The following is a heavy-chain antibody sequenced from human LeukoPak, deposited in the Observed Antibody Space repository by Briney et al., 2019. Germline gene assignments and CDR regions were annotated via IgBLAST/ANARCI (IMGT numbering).Heavy chain of an antibody. J-gene: IGHJ4*02. D-gene: IGHD4-17*01. CDR3: ARGEDYGDYFDY. CDR1: GFTFSYYS. Sequence: GGSLRLSCVASGFTFSYYSMSWVRQAPGKGLEWVANIKQDGSEKYYVDSVKGRFTISRDNSKNTLSLQMNSLRAEDTAVYYCARGEDYGDYFDYWGQGTLVTVSS. V-gene: IGHV3-7*03. CDR2: IKQDGSEK.